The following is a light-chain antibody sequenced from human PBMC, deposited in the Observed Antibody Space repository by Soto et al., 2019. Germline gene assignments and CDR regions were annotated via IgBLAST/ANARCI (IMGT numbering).Light chain of an antibody. CDR2: DAS. Sequence: EIVLTQSPATLSLSPGERATLSCRASQSVSSYLAWYQQKSGQAPRLLIFDASNRATGIPARFSGSGSGTDFTLTIRSLEPEDFAGYYCQQRSNWPPTFGGGTKVEIK. J-gene: IGKJ4*01. CDR1: QSVSSY. V-gene: IGKV3-11*01. CDR3: QQRSNWPPT.